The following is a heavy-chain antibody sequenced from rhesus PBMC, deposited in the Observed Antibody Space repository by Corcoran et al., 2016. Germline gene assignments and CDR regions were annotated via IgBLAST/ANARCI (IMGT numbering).Heavy chain of an antibody. CDR1: GYSISSGYG. CDR3: AGGYLDWLLSEPYFDY. Sequence: QVQLQESGPGPVKPSETLSLTCAVSGYSISSGYGWSWIRQHPGKGLEWIGYIGGIRVSTNYTPSLKSRVTISKDTSKNQFSLKLSSVTAADTAVYYCAGGYLDWLLSEPYFDYWGQGVLVTVSS. CDR2: IGGIRVST. D-gene: IGHD3-3*01. J-gene: IGHJ4*01. V-gene: IGHV4-127*01.